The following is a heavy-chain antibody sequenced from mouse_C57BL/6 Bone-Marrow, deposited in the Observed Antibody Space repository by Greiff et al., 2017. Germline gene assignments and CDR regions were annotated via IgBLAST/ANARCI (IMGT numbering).Heavy chain of an antibody. Sequence: QVQLQQSGAELVKPGASVKMSCTASGYTFTTYPIEWMKQNHGKSLEWIGNFHPYNDDTKYTEQFKGKATLTVEKSSSTVYLELSRLTSDDSAVXYGASAGDNGGYYFDYWGQGTTLTVSS. D-gene: IGHD2-13*01. CDR3: ASAGDNGGYYFDY. CDR2: FHPYNDDT. CDR1: GYTFTTYP. V-gene: IGHV1-47*01. J-gene: IGHJ2*01.